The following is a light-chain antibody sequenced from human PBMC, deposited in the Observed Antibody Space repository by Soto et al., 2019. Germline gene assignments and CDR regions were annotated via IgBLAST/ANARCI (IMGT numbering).Light chain of an antibody. CDR2: STN. J-gene: IGLJ2*01. CDR1: SASVLTSYY. V-gene: IGLV8-61*01. Sequence: QTVVGQEPSFSVSPGETVTLTCGLTSASVLTSYYPSWYQQTPGQAPRTLIYSTNIRSSGVPDRFSGSILGNKAALTITGAQADDESDYYCALYVGSGTVVFGGGTKLTVL. CDR3: ALYVGSGTVV.